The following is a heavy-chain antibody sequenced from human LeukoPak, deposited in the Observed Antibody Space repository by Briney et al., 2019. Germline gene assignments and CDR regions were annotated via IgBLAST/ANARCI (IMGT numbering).Heavy chain of an antibody. Sequence: PSETLSLTCTVSGGSISSYYWSWIRQPPGKGLEWIGYIYYSGSTNYNPSLKSRVTISVDTSKNQFSLKLSSVTAADTAVYYCAGAAYGQWLGPGRYDYWGQGTLVTVSS. CDR2: IYYSGST. CDR1: GGSISSYY. J-gene: IGHJ4*02. CDR3: AGAAYGQWLGPGRYDY. V-gene: IGHV4-59*01. D-gene: IGHD6-19*01.